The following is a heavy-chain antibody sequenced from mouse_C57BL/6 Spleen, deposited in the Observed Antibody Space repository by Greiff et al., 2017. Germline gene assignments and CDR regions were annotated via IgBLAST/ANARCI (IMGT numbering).Heavy chain of an antibody. D-gene: IGHD1-1*01. V-gene: IGHV5-4*03. J-gene: IGHJ2*01. CDR3: ARGGFTTVVAPDY. Sequence: EVKVVESGGGLVKPGGSLKLSCAASGFTFSSYAMSWVRQTPEKRLEWVATISDGGSYTYYPDNVKGRFTISRDNAKNNLYLQMSHLKSEDTAMYYCARGGFTTVVAPDYWGQGTTLTVSS. CDR1: GFTFSSYA. CDR2: ISDGGSYT.